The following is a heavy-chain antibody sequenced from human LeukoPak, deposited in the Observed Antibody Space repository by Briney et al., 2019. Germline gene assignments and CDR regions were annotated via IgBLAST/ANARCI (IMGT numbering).Heavy chain of an antibody. Sequence: ASVKVSCKASGYTFTSYGISWVRQAPGQGLEWMGWISAYNGNTNYAQKLQGRVTMTRDTSTSTVYMELSSLKSEDTAVYYCAKSWNYDPFDYWGQGTLVTVSS. V-gene: IGHV1-18*01. J-gene: IGHJ4*02. D-gene: IGHD1-7*01. CDR2: ISAYNGNT. CDR3: AKSWNYDPFDY. CDR1: GYTFTSYG.